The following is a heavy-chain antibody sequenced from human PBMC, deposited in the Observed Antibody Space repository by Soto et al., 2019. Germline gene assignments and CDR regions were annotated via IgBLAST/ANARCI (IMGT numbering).Heavy chain of an antibody. D-gene: IGHD6-6*01. CDR2: ISIRGGDE. J-gene: IGHJ4*02. Sequence: QVQLVESGGGVVQPGKSLRLSCAASGFTFSSYAMHWARQAPGKGLEWVTVISIRGGDEYYAESVRGRFTISRDDLKNKLYLQMDSRRVEDTAVYYCARGTIVARQHLDYWGQGTLVTVSS. CDR1: GFTFSSYA. V-gene: IGHV3-30*03. CDR3: ARGTIVARQHLDY.